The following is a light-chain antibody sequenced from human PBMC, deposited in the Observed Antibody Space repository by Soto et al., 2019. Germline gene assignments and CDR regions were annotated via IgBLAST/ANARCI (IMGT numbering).Light chain of an antibody. CDR3: NSYTTSSTYV. CDR2: DVS. CDR1: STDVGNYNY. V-gene: IGLV2-14*03. J-gene: IGLJ1*01. Sequence: QSVLTQPASVSGSPGQSIAISCTGTSTDVGNYNYVSWYQQHPGRAPQLMIYDVSNRPSGVSDRFSGSKSGNTASLTISGLQPEDEADYSCNSYTTSSTYVFGTGTKVTVL.